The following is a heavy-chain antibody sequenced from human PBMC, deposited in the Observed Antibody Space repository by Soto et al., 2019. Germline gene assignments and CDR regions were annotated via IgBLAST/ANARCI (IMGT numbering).Heavy chain of an antibody. Sequence: QITLKESGPTLVKPTQTLTLTCTFSGFSLSTSGVGVGWIRQPPGKALEWLALIYWDDDKRYSPSLKSRLTITKDTSKSQVVLTTTNMDPVDTASYYCAHNHLTAVRWFTHGYGLKKYNWFDPWGQGTLVTVSS. V-gene: IGHV2-5*02. CDR2: IYWDDDK. J-gene: IGHJ5*02. D-gene: IGHD3-10*02. CDR1: GFSLSTSGVG. CDR3: AHNHLTAVRWFTHGYGLKKYNWFDP.